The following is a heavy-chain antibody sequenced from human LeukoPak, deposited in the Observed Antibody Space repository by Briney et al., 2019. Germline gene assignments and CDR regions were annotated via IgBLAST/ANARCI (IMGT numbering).Heavy chain of an antibody. J-gene: IGHJ4*02. V-gene: IGHV3-30*02. CDR1: GFTFSSYG. CDR3: AKLTGTFDY. CDR2: IRYDGINK. D-gene: IGHD7-27*01. Sequence: GGSLRLSCAASGFTFSSYGMHWVRQAPGKGLEWVAFIRYDGINKYYADSVKGRFTISRDNSKNTLCLQMNSLRAEDTAVYYCAKLTGTFDYWGQGTLVTVSS.